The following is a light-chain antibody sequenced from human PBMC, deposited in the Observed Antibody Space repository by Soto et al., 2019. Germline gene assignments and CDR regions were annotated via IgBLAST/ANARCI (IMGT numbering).Light chain of an antibody. CDR3: QQYDTYSAT. CDR1: QTVSGW. Sequence: DIQMSQSPSTLSASVGDRVTITCRASQTVSGWLAWYQQKPGKAPKFLIYDASSLASGVPSRFSGSGSGTEFTLTISSLQPDDFATYYCQQYDTYSATFGQGTKVDNK. CDR2: DAS. V-gene: IGKV1-5*01. J-gene: IGKJ1*01.